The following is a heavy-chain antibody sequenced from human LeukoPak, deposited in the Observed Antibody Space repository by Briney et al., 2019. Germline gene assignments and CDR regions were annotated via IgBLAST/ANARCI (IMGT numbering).Heavy chain of an antibody. CDR1: GGSFSGYY. J-gene: IGHJ6*02. Sequence: PSETLSLTCAVYGGSFSGYYWSWIRQPPGKGLEWIGEINHSGSTNYNPSLKSRVTISVDTSKNQFSLKLSSVTAADTAVYYCASLSASPLGYCSGGSCFGDYYYYGMDVWGQGTTVTVSS. CDR2: INHSGST. V-gene: IGHV4-34*01. D-gene: IGHD2-15*01. CDR3: ASLSASPLGYCSGGSCFGDYYYYGMDV.